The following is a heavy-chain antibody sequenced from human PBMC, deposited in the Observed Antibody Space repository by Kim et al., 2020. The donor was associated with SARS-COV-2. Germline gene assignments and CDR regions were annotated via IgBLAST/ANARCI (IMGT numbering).Heavy chain of an antibody. Sequence: GGSLRLSCAASGFTFSGSAMHWVRQASGKGLEWVGRIRSKANSFATAYSASVRGRFTIYRDDSKNTAYLQMNSLKTEDTAVNYCTKPSKGIAAPTTYYYGMDVWGQGTTVTVSS. CDR2: IRSKANSFAT. V-gene: IGHV3-73*01. D-gene: IGHD6-13*01. J-gene: IGHJ6*02. CDR1: GFTFSGSA. CDR3: TKPSKGIAAPTTYYYGMDV.